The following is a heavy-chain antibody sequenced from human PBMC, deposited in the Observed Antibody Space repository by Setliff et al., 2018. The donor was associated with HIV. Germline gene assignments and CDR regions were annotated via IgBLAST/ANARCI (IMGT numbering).Heavy chain of an antibody. CDR3: ARAREMATINYYYNYLDV. D-gene: IGHD5-12*01. V-gene: IGHV1-69*13. J-gene: IGHJ6*03. CDR2: ILPIFGTA. Sequence: SVKVSCKASGGSFKTYAINWVRQAPGQGLEWMGGILPIFGTATYAQKFQGSVTITAGESTNTAYMELRSLRSDDTAVYYCARAREMATINYYYNYLDVWGKGTTVTVSS. CDR1: GGSFKTYA.